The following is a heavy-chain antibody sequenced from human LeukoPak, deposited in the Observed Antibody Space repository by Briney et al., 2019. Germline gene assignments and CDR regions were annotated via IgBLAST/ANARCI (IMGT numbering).Heavy chain of an antibody. CDR1: GGSFSGYY. CDR2: INHSGST. CDR3: ARGPLRLDY. Sequence: KTSETLSLTCAVYGGSFSGYYWSWIRQPPGKGLEWIGEINHSGSTNYNPSLKSRVTISVDTSKNQFSLKLSSVTAADTAVYYCARGPLRLDYWGQETLVTVSS. D-gene: IGHD4-17*01. V-gene: IGHV4-34*01. J-gene: IGHJ4*02.